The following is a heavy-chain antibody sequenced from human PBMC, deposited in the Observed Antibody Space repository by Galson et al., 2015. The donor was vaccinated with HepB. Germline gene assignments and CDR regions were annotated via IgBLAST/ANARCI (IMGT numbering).Heavy chain of an antibody. Sequence: SVKVSCKASGGIFNNYAISWVRQAPGQGLEWVGRIIPIFGAADYARTFQDRVTITADESTRTAYMELSSLRSEDTAMYYCARDESEYDFWSGYHDWGQGTLVTVSS. D-gene: IGHD3-3*01. CDR2: IIPIFGAA. V-gene: IGHV1-69*13. CDR3: ARDESEYDFWSGYHD. CDR1: GGIFNNYA. J-gene: IGHJ4*02.